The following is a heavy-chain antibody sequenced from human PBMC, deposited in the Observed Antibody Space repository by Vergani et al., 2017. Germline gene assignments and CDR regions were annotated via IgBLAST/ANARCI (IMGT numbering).Heavy chain of an antibody. D-gene: IGHD2-15*01. CDR2: IIPILGIA. V-gene: IGHV1-69*02. CDR3: ARVYCSGGSCGLDY. CDR1: GGTFSSYT. Sequence: QVQLVQSGAEVKKPGSSVKVSCKASGGTFSSYTISWVRQAPGQGLEWMGRIIPILGIANYAQKFQGRVTITADKSTSTAYMELSSLRSEDTAVYYCARVYCSGGSCGLDYWGQGTLVTVSS. J-gene: IGHJ4*02.